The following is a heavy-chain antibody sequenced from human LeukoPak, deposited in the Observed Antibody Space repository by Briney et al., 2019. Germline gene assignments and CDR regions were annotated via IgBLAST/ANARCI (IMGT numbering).Heavy chain of an antibody. D-gene: IGHD3-22*01. CDR2: ISGSDTRT. CDR3: AKEDSRGHWFDY. V-gene: IGHV3-23*01. J-gene: IGHJ4*02. Sequence: GGSLRLSCAASGFTFSTCAMGWVRQAPGKGLEWVSAISGSDTRTYYADSLKGRFTISRDNSKNTLYLQMDSLTAEDTAVYYCAKEDSRGHWFDYWGQGTLVTVSS. CDR1: GFTFSTCA.